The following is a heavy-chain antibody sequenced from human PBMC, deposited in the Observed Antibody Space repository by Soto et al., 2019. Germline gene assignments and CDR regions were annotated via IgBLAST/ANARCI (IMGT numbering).Heavy chain of an antibody. D-gene: IGHD6-13*01. Sequence: QVQLVQSGAEVKKPGSSVKVSCKASGGTFSSYAISWVRQAPGQGLEWMGGIIPIFGTANYAQKFQGRVTITADESTGTAYMELSSLRSEDTAVYYCARVGAGYSSSWYVGGYYYYYYGMDVWGQGTTVTVSS. CDR1: GGTFSSYA. V-gene: IGHV1-69*01. CDR2: IIPIFGTA. CDR3: ARVGAGYSSSWYVGGYYYYYYGMDV. J-gene: IGHJ6*02.